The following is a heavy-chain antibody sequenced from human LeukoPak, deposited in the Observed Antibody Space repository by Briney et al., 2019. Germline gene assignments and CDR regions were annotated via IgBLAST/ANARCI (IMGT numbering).Heavy chain of an antibody. CDR3: AKDQRADNSPHF. CDR1: GFTFSSYE. D-gene: IGHD4-23*01. J-gene: IGHJ4*02. Sequence: GGSLRPSCAASGFTFSSYEMNWVRQAPGKGLEWVSYISSSGSTIYYADSVKGRFTISRDNSKNTLYLQMNSLRAEDTAIYYCAKDQRADNSPHFWGQGSLVTVSS. V-gene: IGHV3-48*03. CDR2: ISSSGSTI.